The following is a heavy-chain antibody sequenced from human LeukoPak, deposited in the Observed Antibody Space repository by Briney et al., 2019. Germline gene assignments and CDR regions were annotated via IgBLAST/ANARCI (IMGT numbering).Heavy chain of an antibody. CDR3: AGDLLYSGSYYSPYYFDY. CDR2: ISSSSSYI. Sequence: GGSLRLSCAASGFTFSSYSMNWVRQAPGKGLEWVSSISSSSSYIYYADSVKGRFTISRDNAKNSLYLQMNSLRAEDTAVYYCAGDLLYSGSYYSPYYFDYWGQGTLVTVSS. J-gene: IGHJ4*02. D-gene: IGHD1-26*01. V-gene: IGHV3-21*01. CDR1: GFTFSSYS.